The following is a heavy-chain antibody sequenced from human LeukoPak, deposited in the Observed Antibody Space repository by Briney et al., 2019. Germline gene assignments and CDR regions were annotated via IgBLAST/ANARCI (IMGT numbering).Heavy chain of an antibody. CDR1: GFTFNTYT. Sequence: PGGSLRLSCAASGFTFNTYTIHWVRQAPGKGLEWVAVISYDESNKYYADSVKGRFTISRDSSKNTLYLQMNSLRAEDTAVYYCARRGSSGCFDYWGQGTLVTVSS. CDR2: ISYDESNK. D-gene: IGHD6-19*01. J-gene: IGHJ4*02. V-gene: IGHV3-30-3*01. CDR3: ARRGSSGCFDY.